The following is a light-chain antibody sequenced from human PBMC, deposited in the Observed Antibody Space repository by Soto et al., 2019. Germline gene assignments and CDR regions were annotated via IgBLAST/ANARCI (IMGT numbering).Light chain of an antibody. CDR2: DVS. CDR3: QQTFSTSIT. CDR1: QTISNF. V-gene: IGKV1-39*01. J-gene: IGKJ5*01. Sequence: DIQMTHPPSSLSSSVGDRVTIACRASQTISNFLNWYQQRSVEAPKLLLYDVSTLQTGVPSRFSGSGSGTDFSLTISSLQPEDLGTYYCQQTFSTSITFGQGTRLEI.